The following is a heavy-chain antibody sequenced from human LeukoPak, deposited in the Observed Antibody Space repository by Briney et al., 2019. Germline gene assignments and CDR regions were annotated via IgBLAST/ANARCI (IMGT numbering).Heavy chain of an antibody. D-gene: IGHD3-10*01. Sequence: GGSLRLSCAASGFTVSSNYMSWVRQGPGKGLEWVSVIYSGGSTYYADSVKGRFTISRDNSKNTLFLQMNSLRAEDTAVYYCARDSAACRGCAFDLWGQGTVVTVSS. CDR3: ARDSAACRGCAFDL. CDR2: IYSGGST. V-gene: IGHV3-53*01. CDR1: GFTVSSNY. J-gene: IGHJ3*01.